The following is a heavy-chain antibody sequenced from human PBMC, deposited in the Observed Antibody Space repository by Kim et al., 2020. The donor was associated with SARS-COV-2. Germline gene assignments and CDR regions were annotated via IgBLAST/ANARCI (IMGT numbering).Heavy chain of an antibody. CDR3: ARGRNAIIFRAPLSRSLFDY. CDR2: IIPIFGTA. J-gene: IGHJ4*02. CDR1: GGTFSSYA. D-gene: IGHD2-8*01. V-gene: IGHV1-69*13. Sequence: SVKVSCKASGGTFSSYAISWVRQAPGQGLEWMGGIIPIFGTANYAQKFQGRVTITADESTSTAYMELSSLRSEDTAVYYCARGRNAIIFRAPLSRSLFDYWGQGTLVTVSS.